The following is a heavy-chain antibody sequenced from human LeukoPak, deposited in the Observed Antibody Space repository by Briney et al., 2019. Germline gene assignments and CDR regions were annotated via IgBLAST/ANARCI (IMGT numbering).Heavy chain of an antibody. J-gene: IGHJ4*02. Sequence: GGSLRLSCAASGFTFSSYGMHWVRQAPGKGLEWVAFIRYDGSNKYYADSVKGRFTISRDNSKNTLYLQMNSLRAEDTAVYYCAKDGGRIVVVYYYDYWGQGTLVTVSS. CDR2: IRYDGSNK. V-gene: IGHV3-30*02. CDR1: GFTFSSYG. D-gene: IGHD3-22*01. CDR3: AKDGGRIVVVYYYDY.